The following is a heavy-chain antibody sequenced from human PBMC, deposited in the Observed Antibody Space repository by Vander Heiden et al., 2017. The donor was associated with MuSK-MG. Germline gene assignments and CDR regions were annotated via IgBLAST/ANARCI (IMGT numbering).Heavy chain of an antibody. CDR1: GGSISSPDHY. Sequence: QLQLQQSGPGLVKPSETLSLTCKVSGGSISSPDHYWGWIRQPPGKGLEWIGSIFYTGTTHYNPSLQSRFTISIDTSTNHFSLTVNSVTAADTAAYYCGRLTTGTLRIDSWGQGTLVTVSS. CDR3: GRLTTGTLRIDS. J-gene: IGHJ4*02. D-gene: IGHD4-17*01. CDR2: IFYTGTT. V-gene: IGHV4-39*02.